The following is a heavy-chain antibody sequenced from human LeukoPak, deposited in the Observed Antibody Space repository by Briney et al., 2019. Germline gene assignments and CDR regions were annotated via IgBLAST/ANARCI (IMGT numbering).Heavy chain of an antibody. CDR2: ISNSGRAT. CDR1: GFTFNNYA. D-gene: IGHD2-15*01. Sequence: GGSLRLSCAASGFTFNNYAMSWVRQAPGKGLEWVSAISNSGRATYYPYSVEGRFTISRDNSKNTLFLHMNSLRVEDTAVYYCAKAPPAATKDYYGMDVWGQGTTVTVSS. CDR3: AKAPPAATKDYYGMDV. V-gene: IGHV3-23*01. J-gene: IGHJ6*02.